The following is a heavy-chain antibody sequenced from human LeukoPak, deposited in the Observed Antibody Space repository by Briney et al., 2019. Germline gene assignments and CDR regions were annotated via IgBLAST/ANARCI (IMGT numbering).Heavy chain of an antibody. D-gene: IGHD6-13*01. CDR2: ITNDGSST. CDR1: GLTFSSHW. J-gene: IGHJ4*02. V-gene: IGHV3-74*01. Sequence: GGSLRLSCAASGLTFSSHWMHWVRQAPGKGLVWVSRITNDGSSTTYADSVKGRFTISRDNAKNMLYLQVNSLRAEDTAVYYCAKDRYSSSTLPDYWGQGTLVTVSS. CDR3: AKDRYSSSTLPDY.